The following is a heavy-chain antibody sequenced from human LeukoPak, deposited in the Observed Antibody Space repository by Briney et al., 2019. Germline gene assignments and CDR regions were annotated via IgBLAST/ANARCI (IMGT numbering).Heavy chain of an antibody. V-gene: IGHV3-74*03. CDR1: GFAFSTYS. CDR2: IYSDGSGI. J-gene: IGHJ6*02. D-gene: IGHD3-9*01. Sequence: GGSLRLSCAASGFAFSTYSMHWVRQAPGKGLVCVSRIYSDGSGISIADSVKGRFTISRDNAKNTLYLQMNSLRTEDTAVYYCARDTYDILTGYYRGSYYNYGMDVWGQGTTVTVSS. CDR3: ARDTYDILTGYYRGSYYNYGMDV.